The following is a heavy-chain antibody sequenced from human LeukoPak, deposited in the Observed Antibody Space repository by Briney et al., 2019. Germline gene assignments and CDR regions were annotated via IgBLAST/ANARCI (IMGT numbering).Heavy chain of an antibody. D-gene: IGHD6-19*01. CDR2: IRYDGSNK. CDR1: GFNFSSYG. V-gene: IGHV3-30*02. CDR3: AAPTGGIVGWLVMDFDY. Sequence: QPGGSLRLSCAASGFNFSSYGMQWLRQAPGKGLAWVAFIRYDGSNKYYADSVKGRFTISRDNSKNTLYLQMNSLRAEDTAVYYCAAPTGGIVGWLVMDFDYWGEGTLVTVSS. J-gene: IGHJ4*02.